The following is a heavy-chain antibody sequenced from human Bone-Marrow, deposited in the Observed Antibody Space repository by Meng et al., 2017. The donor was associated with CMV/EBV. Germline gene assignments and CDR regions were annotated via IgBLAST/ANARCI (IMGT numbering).Heavy chain of an antibody. V-gene: IGHV3-30*02. CDR3: AKPFYSWFDP. CDR2: IRYDGSNK. D-gene: IGHD2/OR15-2a*01. Sequence: GESLKISCAASGFTFSSYGMHWVRQAPGKGLEWVAFIRYDGSNKYYADSVKGRFTISRDKSKNTLYLQMNSLRAEDTAVYYCAKPFYSWFDPWGQGTLVTVSS. J-gene: IGHJ5*02. CDR1: GFTFSSYG.